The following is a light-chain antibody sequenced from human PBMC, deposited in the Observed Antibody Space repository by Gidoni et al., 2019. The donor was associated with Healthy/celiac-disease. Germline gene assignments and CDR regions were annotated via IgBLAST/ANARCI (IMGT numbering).Light chain of an antibody. CDR2: DAS. V-gene: IGKV3-11*01. CDR3: QQRSNWLYT. Sequence: EIVLTQSPATLPVSPGERATLSCKASQSVSSYLAWYQQKPGQAPRLLIYDASNRATGIPARFSGSGSGTDFTLTISSLEPEDFAVYYCQQRSNWLYTFGQGTKLEIK. J-gene: IGKJ2*01. CDR1: QSVSSY.